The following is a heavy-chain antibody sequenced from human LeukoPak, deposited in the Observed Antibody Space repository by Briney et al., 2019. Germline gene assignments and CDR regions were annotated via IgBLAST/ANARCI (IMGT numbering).Heavy chain of an antibody. CDR3: ARSLFVLMVYAIGY. D-gene: IGHD2-8*01. V-gene: IGHV3-7*01. J-gene: IGHJ4*02. Sequence: GGSLRLSCAASGFTFSSYWMSWVRQAPGKGLEWVANIKQDGSEKYYVDSVKGRFTISRDNAKNSLYLQMNSRRAEDTAVYYCARSLFVLMVYAIGYWGQGTLVTVSS. CDR2: IKQDGSEK. CDR1: GFTFSSYW.